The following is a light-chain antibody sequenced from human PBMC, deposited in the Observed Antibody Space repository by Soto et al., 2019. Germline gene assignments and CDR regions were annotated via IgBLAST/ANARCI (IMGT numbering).Light chain of an antibody. J-gene: IGKJ1*01. CDR1: QSLLYSSNNKYF. Sequence: DIVIPPSPDSLAVSLGERSTIHCKSSQSLLYSSNNKYFLAWYQQKPGQPPKLLIYWASTRESGVPDRFSGSGSGTDFTLTISSLQAEDVAVYYCQQYYSTPRTFGQGTKVDIK. V-gene: IGKV4-1*01. CDR3: QQYYSTPRT. CDR2: WAS.